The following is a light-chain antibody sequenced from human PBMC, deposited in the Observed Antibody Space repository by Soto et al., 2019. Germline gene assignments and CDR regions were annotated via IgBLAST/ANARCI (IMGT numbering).Light chain of an antibody. J-gene: IGKJ1*01. CDR1: QSVSRY. CDR2: DAS. CDR3: QQRSIWPPT. V-gene: IGKV3-11*01. Sequence: IVLTQSPATLSLSPGERATISCRASQSVSRYLAWYQQKHGQAPRLLIYDASNRATGIPARFSGSGSGTDFTLTISSLEPEDFALYYCQQRSIWPPTFGQGTKV.